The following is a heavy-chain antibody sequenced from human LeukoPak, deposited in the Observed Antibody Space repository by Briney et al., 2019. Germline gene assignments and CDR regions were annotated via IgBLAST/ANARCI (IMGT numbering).Heavy chain of an antibody. CDR1: GGSFSGYY. D-gene: IGHD5-24*01. V-gene: IGHV4-34*01. Sequence: SETLSLTCAVYGGSFSGYYWSWIRQPPGKGLEWIGEINHSGSTNYSPSLKSRVTISVDTSKNQFSLKLSSVTAADTAVYYCARGPRWLRSAFDIWGQGTMVTVSS. J-gene: IGHJ3*02. CDR3: ARGPRWLRSAFDI. CDR2: INHSGST.